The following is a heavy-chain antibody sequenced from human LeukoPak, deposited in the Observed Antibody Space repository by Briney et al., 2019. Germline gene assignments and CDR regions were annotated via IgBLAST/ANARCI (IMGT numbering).Heavy chain of an antibody. Sequence: SETLSLTCTVSGGSISSYYWSWIRQPPGKGLEWIGYIYYSGSTNYNPSLKSRVTISVDTSKNQFSLKLSSVTAADTAVYYCARHHYYYGMDVWGQGSTVTVSS. CDR1: GGSISSYY. CDR2: IYYSGST. CDR3: ARHHYYYGMDV. V-gene: IGHV4-59*08. J-gene: IGHJ6*02.